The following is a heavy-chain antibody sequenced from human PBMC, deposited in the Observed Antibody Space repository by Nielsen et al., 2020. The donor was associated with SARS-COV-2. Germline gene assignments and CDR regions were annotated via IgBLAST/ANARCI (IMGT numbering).Heavy chain of an antibody. Sequence: GESLKISCEASGYSFSSYWIAWVRQRPGKGLEWMGIIYPGDSETKYSPSFQGQVTMSVDKSLRTAYLQWRTLKVSDTAMYYCARRHMIPFGAGTYHFDFWGQGTLVTVSS. D-gene: IGHD3-16*01. CDR1: GYSFSSYW. J-gene: IGHJ4*02. CDR2: IYPGDSET. V-gene: IGHV5-51*01. CDR3: ARRHMIPFGAGTYHFDF.